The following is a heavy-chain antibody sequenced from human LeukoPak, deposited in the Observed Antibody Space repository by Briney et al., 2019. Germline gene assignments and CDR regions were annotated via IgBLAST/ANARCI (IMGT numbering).Heavy chain of an antibody. CDR2: IYYSGNT. V-gene: IGHV4-39*01. D-gene: IGHD2-2*01. Sequence: SETLSLTCTVSGGSISSSSYYWGWIRQPPGKGLDWIGSIYYSGNTYYNPSLKSRVTISVDTSKNQFSLKLSSVTAADTAVYYCARQGVVVVPAAVVPGNGFDPWGQGTLVTVSS. CDR1: GGSISSSSYY. J-gene: IGHJ5*02. CDR3: ARQGVVVVPAAVVPGNGFDP.